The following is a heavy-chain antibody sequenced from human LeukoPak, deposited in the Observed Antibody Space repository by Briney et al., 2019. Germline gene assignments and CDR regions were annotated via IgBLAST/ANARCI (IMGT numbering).Heavy chain of an antibody. J-gene: IGHJ4*02. CDR3: ARFHSSLHTAGDY. Sequence: ASVKVSCKASGYTFTSYYMHWVRQAPGQGLEWMGIINPSGGGTSYAQNFQGRVTMTRDTSTSTVYMELSSLKSEDTAVYYCARFHSSLHTAGDYRGQGTLVTVSS. V-gene: IGHV1-46*01. CDR1: GYTFTSYY. D-gene: IGHD5-18*01. CDR2: INPSGGGT.